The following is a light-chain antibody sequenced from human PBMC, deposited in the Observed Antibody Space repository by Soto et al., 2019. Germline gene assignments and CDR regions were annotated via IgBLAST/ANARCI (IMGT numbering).Light chain of an antibody. CDR3: QHYGSSPPT. CDR1: QSVSSSY. Sequence: EIVLTQSPGTLSLSPGERATLSCRASQSVSSSYLAWYQQKPGQAPRLLIYGASSRATGIPERFSGSGSGTDFTLTISRLEPEDFALYFCQHYGSSPPTFGQGTKVDIK. CDR2: GAS. J-gene: IGKJ1*01. V-gene: IGKV3-20*01.